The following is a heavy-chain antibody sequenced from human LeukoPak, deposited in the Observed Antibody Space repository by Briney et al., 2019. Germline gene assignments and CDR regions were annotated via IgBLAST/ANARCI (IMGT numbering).Heavy chain of an antibody. CDR2: ISTSGSSI. J-gene: IGHJ6*03. CDR3: ARDATTELGTVYMDV. V-gene: IGHV3-48*03. D-gene: IGHD4-17*01. Sequence: GGSLRLSCAASGFTFSTYEINWVRQAPGKGLEWLSHISTSGSSIHYADSVEGRFTISRDNAKNSLYLQMNSLRVEDTAVYYARDATTELGTVYMDVWGKGTTVTISS. CDR1: GFTFSTYE.